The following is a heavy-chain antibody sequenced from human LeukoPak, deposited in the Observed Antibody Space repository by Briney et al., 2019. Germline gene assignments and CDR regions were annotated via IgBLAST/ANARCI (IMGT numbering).Heavy chain of an antibody. V-gene: IGHV4-39*01. CDR2: IYYTGST. CDR1: GGSINTSSHY. D-gene: IGHD1-7*01. J-gene: IGHJ4*02. Sequence: SETLSLTCTVSGGSINTSSHYWGWIRQPPGKGLEWIGSIYYTGSTYFNPSLKSRVTISVDTSKNQFSLKLTSVTAADTALYYCAGHRNNWDYVGHFDFWGQGTLVTVSS. CDR3: AGHRNNWDYVGHFDF.